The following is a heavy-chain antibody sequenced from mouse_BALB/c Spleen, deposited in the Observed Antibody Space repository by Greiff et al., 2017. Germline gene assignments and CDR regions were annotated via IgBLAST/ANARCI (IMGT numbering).Heavy chain of an antibody. J-gene: IGHJ3*01. Sequence: VQGVESGPGLVAPSQSLSITCTVSGFSLTSYGVHWVRQPPGKGLEWLGVIWAGGSTNYNSALMSRLSISKDNSKSQVFLKMNSLQTDDTAMYYCARDAYYGSWFAYWGQGTLVTVSA. CDR3: ARDAYYGSWFAY. V-gene: IGHV2-9*02. CDR2: IWAGGST. D-gene: IGHD2-9*01. CDR1: GFSLTSYG.